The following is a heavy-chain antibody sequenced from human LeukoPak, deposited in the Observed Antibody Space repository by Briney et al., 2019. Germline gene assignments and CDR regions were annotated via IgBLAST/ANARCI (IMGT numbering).Heavy chain of an antibody. CDR2: IYHSGST. CDR1: GYSISTGYY. J-gene: IGHJ3*02. D-gene: IGHD2-2*01. Sequence: SETLSLTCTVSGYSISTGYYWGWIRQPPGKGLEWIATIYHSGSTYYNPSLQSRVTISVDTSKNQFSPNLTSVTAADTAVYYCAREGRFCISTSCSPPAFDIWGQGTMVTVSS. CDR3: AREGRFCISTSCSPPAFDI. V-gene: IGHV4-38-2*02.